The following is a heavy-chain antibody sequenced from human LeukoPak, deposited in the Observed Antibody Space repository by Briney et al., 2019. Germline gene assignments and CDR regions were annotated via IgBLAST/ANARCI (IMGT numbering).Heavy chain of an antibody. J-gene: IGHJ4*02. CDR3: ASYLPVALYYFDY. D-gene: IGHD2-2*01. V-gene: IGHV3-23*01. CDR2: ISGSGGGST. Sequence: GGSLRLSCAASGFTFSSYAMSWVRQAPGKGLEWVSGISGSGGGSTYYADSVKGRFTISRDNSKNTLYLQMNSLRAEDTAVYYCASYLPVALYYFDYWGQGTLATGSS. CDR1: GFTFSSYA.